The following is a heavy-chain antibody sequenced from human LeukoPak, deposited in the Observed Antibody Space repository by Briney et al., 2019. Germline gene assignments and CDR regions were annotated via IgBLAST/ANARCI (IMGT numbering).Heavy chain of an antibody. V-gene: IGHV1-2*02. CDR2: INPNSGGT. CDR1: GYTFTGYY. J-gene: IGHJ6*02. D-gene: IGHD6-19*01. CDR3: ASPLEAVAGTPLGMDV. Sequence: GASVKVSCKASGYTFTGYYMHWVRQAPGQGPEWMGWINPNSGGTNYAQKFQGRVTLTRDTSISTAYMELSRLRSDDTAVYYSASPLEAVAGTPLGMDVWGQGTTVTVSS.